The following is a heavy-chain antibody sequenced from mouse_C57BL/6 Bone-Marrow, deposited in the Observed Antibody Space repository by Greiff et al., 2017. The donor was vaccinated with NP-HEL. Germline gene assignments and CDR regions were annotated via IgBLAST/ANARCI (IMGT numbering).Heavy chain of an antibody. CDR1: GYTFTDYN. CDR3: ARVPFITTVVATFHWYFDV. D-gene: IGHD1-1*01. V-gene: IGHV1-18*01. Sequence: EVQLQQSGPELVKPGASVKIPCKASGYTFTDYNMDWVKQSHGKSLEWIGDINPNNGGTIYNQKFKGKATLTVDKSSSTAYMELRSLTSEDTAVYYCARVPFITTVVATFHWYFDVWGTGTTVTVSS. CDR2: INPNNGGT. J-gene: IGHJ1*03.